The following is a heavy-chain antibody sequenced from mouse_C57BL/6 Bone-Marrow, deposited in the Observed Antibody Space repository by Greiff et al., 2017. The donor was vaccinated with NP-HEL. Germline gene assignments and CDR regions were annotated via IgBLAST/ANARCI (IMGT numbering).Heavy chain of an antibody. D-gene: IGHD1-1*01. V-gene: IGHV1-59*01. CDR3: ASSGSRFAY. Sequence: VQLQQPGAELVRPGTSVKLSCKASGYTFTSYWMHWVKQRPGQGLEWIGVIDPSDSYTNYNQKFKGKATLTVDTSSSTAYMQLSSLTSEDSAVYYCASSGSRFAYWGQGTLVTVSA. CDR2: IDPSDSYT. J-gene: IGHJ3*01. CDR1: GYTFTSYW.